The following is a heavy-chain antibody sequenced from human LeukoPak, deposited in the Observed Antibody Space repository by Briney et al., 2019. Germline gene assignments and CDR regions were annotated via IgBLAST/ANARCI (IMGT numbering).Heavy chain of an antibody. CDR1: GGSISSGDYY. CDR3: ARGGSIAAAGLIDY. D-gene: IGHD6-13*01. Sequence: SETLSLTCTVSGGSISSGDYYWSWIRQPPGQGLEWIAYISHSGGTNYNPSLKSRVTISVDTSKNQFSLKLSSVTAADTAVYYCARGGSIAAAGLIDYWGQGTLVTVSS. V-gene: IGHV4-30-4*01. CDR2: ISHSGGT. J-gene: IGHJ4*02.